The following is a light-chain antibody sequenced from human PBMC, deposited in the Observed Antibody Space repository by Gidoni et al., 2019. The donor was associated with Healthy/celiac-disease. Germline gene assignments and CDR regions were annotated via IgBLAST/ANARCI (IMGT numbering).Light chain of an antibody. Sequence: DIQMTQSPSSLSECVGDRVTITCRASQSISSYLNWYQQKPGKAPKLLVYAASRLQSGVRSRFSGSGSGTDFTLTISSLQPEDFASYYCQQSYSTTWTFGQXTKVEIK. J-gene: IGKJ1*01. V-gene: IGKV1-39*01. CDR1: QSISSY. CDR2: AAS. CDR3: QQSYSTTWT.